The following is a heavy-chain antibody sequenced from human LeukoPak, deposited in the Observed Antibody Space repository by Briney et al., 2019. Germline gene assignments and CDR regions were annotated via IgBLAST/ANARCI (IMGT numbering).Heavy chain of an antibody. CDR3: ARSAGSGTYYIYFQH. J-gene: IGHJ1*01. Sequence: PGGSLRLSCAASGFTVSSNYMSWVRQAPGKGLEWVSVIYSGGSTYYADSVRGRFTISRDNSKNTLYLQMNSLRAEDTAVYYCARSAGSGTYYIYFQHWGQGTLVTVSS. V-gene: IGHV3-53*01. CDR1: GFTVSSNY. CDR2: IYSGGST. D-gene: IGHD3-10*01.